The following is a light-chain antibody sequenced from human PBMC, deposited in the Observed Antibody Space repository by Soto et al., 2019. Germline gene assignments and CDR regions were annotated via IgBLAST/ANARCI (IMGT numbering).Light chain of an antibody. CDR2: AAS. J-gene: IGKJ1*01. V-gene: IGKV1-27*01. CDR3: QKYDSAPWT. CDR1: QGISNY. Sequence: DIQMTQSPSSLSASVRDRVTITCRASQGISNYFAWYQQKPGKVPKLLIYAASTLQSGVPSRFSGSGSGTEFTLTISSLQPEDVATYYCQKYDSAPWTFGQGTKVEIK.